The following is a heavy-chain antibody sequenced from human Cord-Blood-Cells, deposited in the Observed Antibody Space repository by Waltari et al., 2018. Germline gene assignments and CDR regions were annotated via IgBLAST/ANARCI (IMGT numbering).Heavy chain of an antibody. CDR1: GFTFSSYW. D-gene: IGHD7-27*01. CDR3: ARELTGGYDAFDI. J-gene: IGHJ3*02. Sequence: EVQLVESGGGLVQPGGSLRLSCAASGFTFSSYWMRWVRQAPGKGLEWVANIKQDGSEKYYVDSVKGRFTISRDNAKNSLYLQMNSLRAEDTAVYYCARELTGGYDAFDIWGQGTMVTVSS. CDR2: IKQDGSEK. V-gene: IGHV3-7*01.